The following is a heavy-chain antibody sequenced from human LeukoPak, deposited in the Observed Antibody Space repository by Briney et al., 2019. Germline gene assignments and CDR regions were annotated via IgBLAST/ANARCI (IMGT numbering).Heavy chain of an antibody. CDR2: IYYSGRS. V-gene: IGHV4-39*01. D-gene: IGHD3-10*01. CDR1: GGSISSSSYY. CDR3: ARQWFGQLIEYFDY. Sequence: SETPSLTCTVSGGSISSSSYYWGWVRQPPRKWLEWIGSIYYSGRSYYNPSLKSRVTISVDTSKNQFSLKLSSVTAADTAVYYCARQWFGQLIEYFDYWGQGTLVNVSS. J-gene: IGHJ4*02.